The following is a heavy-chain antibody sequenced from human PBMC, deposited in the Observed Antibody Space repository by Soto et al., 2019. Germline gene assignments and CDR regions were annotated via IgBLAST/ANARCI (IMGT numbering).Heavy chain of an antibody. CDR2: IDNGGNT. J-gene: IGHJ4*02. Sequence: SYTLYLTCTVSGRTFNINADFWYLAWIRQPPGKGLEWIGSIDNGGNTHYNAPLKSRVIISADTSKNQFSLSLNSVTAADTAVYYCVKRSLLMAPTWGQGIQVTVSS. D-gene: IGHD1-26*01. CDR3: VKRSLLMAPT. V-gene: IGHV4-39*01. CDR1: GRTFNINADF.